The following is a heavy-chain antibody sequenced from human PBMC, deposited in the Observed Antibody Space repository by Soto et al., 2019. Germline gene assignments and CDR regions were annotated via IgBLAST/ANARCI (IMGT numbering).Heavy chain of an antibody. J-gene: IGHJ3*02. CDR3: AREVGRGVLPGYRDAFDI. CDR2: ISYDGSNK. Sequence: GGSLRLSCAASGFTFSSYAMHWVRQAPGKGLEWVAVISYDGSNKYYADSVKGRFTISRDNSKNTLYLQMNSLRAEDTAVYYCAREVGRGVLPGYRDAFDIWGQGTMVTVSS. V-gene: IGHV3-30-3*01. D-gene: IGHD3-10*01. CDR1: GFTFSSYA.